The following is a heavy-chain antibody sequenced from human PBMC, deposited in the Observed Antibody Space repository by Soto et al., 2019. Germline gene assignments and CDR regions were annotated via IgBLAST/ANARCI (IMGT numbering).Heavy chain of an antibody. CDR1: GYTFSDYG. CDR3: ARGGMSGYYVVY. Sequence: VQLVPSGAEVKKPGASVKVSCKASGYTFSDYGISWVRQAPGQGLEWMGSISDFNGKTDYAQKLRGRVTLTTDTSTPTAYMELRSLRSDDTAVYYCARGGMSGYYVVYWGQGTLVTVSS. CDR2: ISDFNGKT. D-gene: IGHD3-3*01. V-gene: IGHV1-18*04. J-gene: IGHJ4*02.